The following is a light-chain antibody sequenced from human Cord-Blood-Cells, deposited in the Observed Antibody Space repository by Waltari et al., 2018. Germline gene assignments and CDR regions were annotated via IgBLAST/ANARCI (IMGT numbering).Light chain of an antibody. Sequence: QSALTQPASVSGSPGPSITLSCPGTSSDVGGYHYFSWYQQHPGKAPKLMIYDVSNRPSGVSNRFSGSKSGNTASLTISGLQAEDEADYYCSSYTSSSTWVFGGGTKLTVL. J-gene: IGLJ3*02. CDR3: SSYTSSSTWV. CDR1: SSDVGGYHY. CDR2: DVS. V-gene: IGLV2-14*03.